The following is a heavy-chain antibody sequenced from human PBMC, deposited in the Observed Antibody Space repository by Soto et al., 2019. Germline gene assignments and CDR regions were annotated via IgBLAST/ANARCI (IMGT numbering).Heavy chain of an antibody. J-gene: IGHJ4*02. Sequence: ASVKVSCKASGYTFTSYAMHWVRQAPGQRLEWMGWINAGNGNTKYSQKFQGRVTITRDTSASTAYMELSSLRSEDTAVYYCARDDFWSGYSHSFDYWGQGTLVTVPQ. CDR2: INAGNGNT. D-gene: IGHD3-3*01. CDR3: ARDDFWSGYSHSFDY. CDR1: GYTFTSYA. V-gene: IGHV1-3*01.